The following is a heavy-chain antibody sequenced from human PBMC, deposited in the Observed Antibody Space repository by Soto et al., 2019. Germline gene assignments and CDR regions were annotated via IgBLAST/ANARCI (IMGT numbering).Heavy chain of an antibody. D-gene: IGHD3-9*01. V-gene: IGHV4-34*01. CDR2: INHSGST. CDR3: ARARYYDILTGYYTGALYGMDV. Sequence: QVQLQQWGAGLLKPSETLSLTCAVYGGSFSGYYWSWIRQPPGKGLEWIGEINHSGSTNYNPSLKGRVPISVDTSKNQFSLKLSSVTAADTAVYYCARARYYDILTGYYTGALYGMDVWGQGTTVTVSS. CDR1: GGSFSGYY. J-gene: IGHJ6*02.